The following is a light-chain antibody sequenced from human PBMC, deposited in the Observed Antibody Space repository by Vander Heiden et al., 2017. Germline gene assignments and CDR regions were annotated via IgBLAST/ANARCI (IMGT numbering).Light chain of an antibody. CDR3: QQYNTYPSIT. V-gene: IGKV1-5*03. CDR2: KAA. Sequence: DIGMTQSPSTLSASLGDRVPILCRASQDVSRWLSWFQQKPGKAPKVLIYKAATLKRGGPSRFSGSGSGTEVTLTIISLQHDEFATYYCQQYNTYPSITFGQGTRLDIK. CDR1: QDVSRW. J-gene: IGKJ5*01.